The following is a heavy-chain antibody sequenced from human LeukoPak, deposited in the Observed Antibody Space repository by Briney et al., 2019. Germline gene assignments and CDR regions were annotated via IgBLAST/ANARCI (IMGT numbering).Heavy chain of an antibody. CDR3: ARSRNYDIMTGYSYYFDY. CDR1: GGTFSSYT. CDR2: IIPILGIA. V-gene: IGHV1-69*02. Sequence: SVKVSCKASGGTFSSYTISWVRQAPGQGLEWMGRIIPILGIANYAQKFQGRVTITADKSTSTAYMELSSLRSEDTAVYYCARSRNYDIMTGYSYYFDYWGQGTLVTVSS. D-gene: IGHD3-9*01. J-gene: IGHJ4*02.